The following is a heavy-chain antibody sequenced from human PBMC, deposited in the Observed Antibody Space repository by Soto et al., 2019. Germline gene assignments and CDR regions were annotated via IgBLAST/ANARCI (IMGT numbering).Heavy chain of an antibody. Sequence: SETLSLTCTVSGGSVSNSNYYWGWIRQPAEKGLEWIGRINNSGSTYYNPSLKSRVTMSADTSKNQFSLKLSSVTAADTAVYYCAGGAAADYFDYWGQGALVTVSS. CDR3: AGGAAADYFDY. CDR1: GGSVSNSNYY. V-gene: IGHV4-61*10. CDR2: INNSGST. J-gene: IGHJ4*02. D-gene: IGHD6-13*01.